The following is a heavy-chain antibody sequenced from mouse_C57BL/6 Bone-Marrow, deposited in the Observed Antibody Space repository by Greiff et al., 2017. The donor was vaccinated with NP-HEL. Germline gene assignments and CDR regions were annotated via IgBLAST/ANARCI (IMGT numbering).Heavy chain of an antibody. V-gene: IGHV1-81*01. D-gene: IGHD1-1*01. Sequence: VKLMESGAELARPGASVKLSCKASGYTFTSYGISWVKQRTGQGLEWIGEIYPRSGNTYYNEKFKGKATLTADKSSSTAYMELRSLTSEDSAVYFCARGWGTTVVAPFDYWGQGTTLTVSS. J-gene: IGHJ2*01. CDR2: IYPRSGNT. CDR1: GYTFTSYG. CDR3: ARGWGTTVVAPFDY.